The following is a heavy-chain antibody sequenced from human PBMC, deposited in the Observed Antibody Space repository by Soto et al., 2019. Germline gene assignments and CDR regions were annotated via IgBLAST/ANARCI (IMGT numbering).Heavy chain of an antibody. J-gene: IGHJ4*02. V-gene: IGHV3-15*01. D-gene: IGHD2-15*01. Sequence: GGSLRLSCAASGFTFSNAWMSWVRQAPGKGLEWVGRIKSKTDGGTTDYAAPVKGRFTISRDDSKNTLYLQMNSLKTEDTAVYYCTASILGYCSGGSCRFDYWGQGTLVTVSS. CDR1: GFTFSNAW. CDR2: IKSKTDGGTT. CDR3: TASILGYCSGGSCRFDY.